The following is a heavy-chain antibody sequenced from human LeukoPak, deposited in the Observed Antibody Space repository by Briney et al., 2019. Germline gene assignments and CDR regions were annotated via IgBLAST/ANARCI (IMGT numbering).Heavy chain of an antibody. CDR3: ARPLYSSGWYYFDY. CDR1: GYTFTSYG. CDR2: ISAYNGNT. V-gene: IGHV1-18*01. J-gene: IGHJ4*02. D-gene: IGHD6-19*01. Sequence: ASVKVSCKASGYTFTSYGISWVRQAPGQGLEWMGWISAYNGNTNYAQKLQGRVTMTTDTSTSTAYMELRSLRSDDTAVYYCARPLYSSGWYYFDYWGQGTLVTVSS.